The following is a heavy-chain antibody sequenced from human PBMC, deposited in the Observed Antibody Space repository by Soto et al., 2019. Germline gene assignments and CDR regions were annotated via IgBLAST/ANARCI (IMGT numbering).Heavy chain of an antibody. J-gene: IGHJ6*02. D-gene: IGHD5-18*01. CDR1: GGTFSTYA. CDR2: IIPIFGTA. Sequence: ASVKVSCKASGGTFSTYAISWVRPAPGQGLEWVGGIIPIFGTANYAQKFQGRVTITADESTSTAYMELSSLRSEDTAVYYCARAAYSYGTAYLSYYYGMDVWGQGTTVTVSS. CDR3: ARAAYSYGTAYLSYYYGMDV. V-gene: IGHV1-69*13.